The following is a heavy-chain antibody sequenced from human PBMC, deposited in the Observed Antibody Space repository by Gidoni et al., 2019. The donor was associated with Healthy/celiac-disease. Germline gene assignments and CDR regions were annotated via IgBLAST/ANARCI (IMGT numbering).Heavy chain of an antibody. D-gene: IGHD3-10*01. Sequence: EVQLVESGGGLVKLGGSLRLSCAVSRFTFGNAWMRWVRQDPGKGLEWVGRIKSKTDGGTTDYAAPVKGRFTISRDDSKNTLYLQMNSLKTEDTAVYYCTTALSITMVRGVTIDLDYWGQGTLVTVSS. CDR3: TTALSITMVRGVTIDLDY. CDR1: RFTFGNAW. CDR2: IKSKTDGGTT. V-gene: IGHV3-15*01. J-gene: IGHJ4*02.